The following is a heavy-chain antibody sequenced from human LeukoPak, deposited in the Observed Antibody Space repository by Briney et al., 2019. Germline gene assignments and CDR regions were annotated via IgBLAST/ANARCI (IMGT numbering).Heavy chain of an antibody. CDR3: ARVVNPYNPGRYFDY. Sequence: GGSLRLSCAASGFTFSSYSMNWVRQAPGKGLEWVSSISSSSSYIYYADVVKGRFTISRDNAKNSLYLQMNSRRAEDTVVYYCARVVNPYNPGRYFDYWGQGTLVTVSS. CDR2: ISSSSSYI. V-gene: IGHV3-21*01. J-gene: IGHJ4*02. CDR1: GFTFSSYS. D-gene: IGHD1-1*01.